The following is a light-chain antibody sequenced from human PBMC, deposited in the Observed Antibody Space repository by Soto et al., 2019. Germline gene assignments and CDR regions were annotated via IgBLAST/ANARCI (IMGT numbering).Light chain of an antibody. CDR2: EVS. V-gene: IGLV2-14*01. CDR1: SSDVGGYKY. Sequence: QSVLTQPASVSGSTGQSITISCTGTSSDVGGYKYVSWYQQYPGKAPKLMFYEVSNRPSGVSNRFSGSKSGNTASLTISGLQAEDEADYYCSTYTSSSTLVFGTGTKVTVL. CDR3: STYTSSSTLV. J-gene: IGLJ1*01.